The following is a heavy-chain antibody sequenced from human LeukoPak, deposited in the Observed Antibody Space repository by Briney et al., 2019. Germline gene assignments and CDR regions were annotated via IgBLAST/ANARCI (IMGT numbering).Heavy chain of an antibody. D-gene: IGHD4-17*01. CDR2: IHYSGNT. CDR1: GGSVRSDNYY. J-gene: IGHJ4*02. Sequence: SSETLSLTCIVSGGSVRSDNYYWGWIRQPPGKGLEWIGTIHYSGNTYYNPSLKSRVAISVDTSKNQFSLRLSSVTAADTAVYYCARDFGDYRVDYWGQGTLVTVSS. CDR3: ARDFGDYRVDY. V-gene: IGHV4-39*01.